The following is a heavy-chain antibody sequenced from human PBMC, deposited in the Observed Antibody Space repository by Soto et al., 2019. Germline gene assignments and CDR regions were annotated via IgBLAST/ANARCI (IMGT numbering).Heavy chain of an antibody. Sequence: VQLLESGGGLVQPGGSLRLSCAASGFTFSSYAMSWVRQAPGKGLEWVSAISGSGGSTYYADSVKGRFTISRDNSKNTLYLQMNSLRAEDTAVYYCAKDPAYYYGSGSTNWYFDLWGRGTLVTVSS. D-gene: IGHD3-10*01. V-gene: IGHV3-23*01. CDR1: GFTFSSYA. CDR2: ISGSGGST. J-gene: IGHJ2*01. CDR3: AKDPAYYYGSGSTNWYFDL.